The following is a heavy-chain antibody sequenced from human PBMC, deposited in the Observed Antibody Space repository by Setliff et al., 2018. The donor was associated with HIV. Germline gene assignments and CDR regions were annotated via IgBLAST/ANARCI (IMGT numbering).Heavy chain of an antibody. V-gene: IGHV1-69*05. J-gene: IGHJ3*01. Sequence: SVKVSCKSSAGSFSIFAINWVRQAPGQGLEWMGGMMTIFSTTNYARKFQGRVTITTDESTGTAYMELSNLRSEDTAVYYCATEGAGGSYQRASALDVWGQGTMFTV. CDR1: AGSFSIFA. D-gene: IGHD1-26*01. CDR3: ATEGAGGSYQRASALDV. CDR2: MMTIFSTT.